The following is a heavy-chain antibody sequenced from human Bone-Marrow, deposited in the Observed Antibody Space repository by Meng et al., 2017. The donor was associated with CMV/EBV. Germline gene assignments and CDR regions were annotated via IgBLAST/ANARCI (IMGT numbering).Heavy chain of an antibody. D-gene: IGHD6-19*01. J-gene: IGHJ3*02. Sequence: GESLKISCAASGFTFSDYYMSWIRQAPGKGLEWVSYISSSGSTIYYADSVKGRFTISRDNAKNSLYLQMNSLRAEDMALYYCAKVMSRGTSGWYFDAFDIWGQGTMVTVSS. CDR1: GFTFSDYY. V-gene: IGHV3-11*01. CDR3: AKVMSRGTSGWYFDAFDI. CDR2: ISSSGSTI.